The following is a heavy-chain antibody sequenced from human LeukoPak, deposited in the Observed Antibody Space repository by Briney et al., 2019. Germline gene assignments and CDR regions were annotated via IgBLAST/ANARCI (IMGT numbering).Heavy chain of an antibody. Sequence: GRSLRLSCTGSGFTFGDYAISWVRQAPGKGLEWVGFIRSKTYGGTTEYAASVRDRFTVYRDDPRSIAYLQVNSLKTEDTGVYYCARDSQWAFDMWGQGTVVTVSS. D-gene: IGHD6-19*01. J-gene: IGHJ3*02. CDR3: ARDSQWAFDM. V-gene: IGHV3-49*04. CDR1: GFTFGDYA. CDR2: IRSKTYGGTT.